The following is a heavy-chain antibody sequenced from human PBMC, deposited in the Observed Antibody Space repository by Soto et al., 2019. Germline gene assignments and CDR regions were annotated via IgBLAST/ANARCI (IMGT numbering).Heavy chain of an antibody. CDR3: AKDSVQWDILNYYYGMDV. J-gene: IGHJ6*02. V-gene: IGHV3-30*18. Sequence: HPGGSLRLSCAASGFTFSSYGMHWVRQAPGKGLEWVAVISYDGSNKYYADSVKGRFTISRDNSKNTLYLQMNSLRAEDTAVYYCAKDSVQWDILNYYYGMDVWGQGTTVTVYS. D-gene: IGHD1-26*01. CDR1: GFTFSSYG. CDR2: ISYDGSNK.